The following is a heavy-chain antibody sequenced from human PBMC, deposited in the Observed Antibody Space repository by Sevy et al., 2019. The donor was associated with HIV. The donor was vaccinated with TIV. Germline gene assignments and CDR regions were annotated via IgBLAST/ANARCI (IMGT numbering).Heavy chain of an antibody. D-gene: IGHD3-9*01. Sequence: GGSLRLSCAASGFTFSDYYMSWIRQAPGKGLEWVSYISSSSSYTNYADSVKGRLTISRDNAKNSLYLQMNSLRAEDTAVYYCARLSGLRYFDWLLPDYWGQGTLVTVSS. CDR3: ARLSGLRYFDWLLPDY. CDR1: GFTFSDYY. J-gene: IGHJ4*02. V-gene: IGHV3-11*06. CDR2: ISSSSSYT.